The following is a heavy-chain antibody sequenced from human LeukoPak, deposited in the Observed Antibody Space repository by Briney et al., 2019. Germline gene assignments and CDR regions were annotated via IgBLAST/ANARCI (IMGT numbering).Heavy chain of an antibody. CDR3: AKEGYYGDYWNGMFDY. J-gene: IGHJ4*02. CDR2: ISGSGGST. V-gene: IGHV3-23*01. Sequence: GGSLRLSCAASGFTFNSYAMSWVRQAPGKGLEWVSAISGSGGSTYYADSVKGRFTISRDNSKNTLYLQMNSLRAEDTAVYYCAKEGYYGDYWNGMFDYWGQGTLVTVSS. D-gene: IGHD4-17*01. CDR1: GFTFNSYA.